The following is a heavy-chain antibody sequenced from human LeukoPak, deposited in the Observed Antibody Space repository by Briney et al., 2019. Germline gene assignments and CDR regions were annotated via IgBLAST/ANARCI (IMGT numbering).Heavy chain of an antibody. CDR2: IYYSRST. Sequence: KPSETLLLTCAVSGGSISSSSYYWGWIRQPPGKGLEWIGYIYYSRSTNYNPSLKRRVTITVDTNNNQCSLKLSPVAAADTAVYYCARGGYNYQDYFDYWGQGTLVTVSS. CDR1: GGSISSSSYY. CDR3: ARGGYNYQDYFDY. D-gene: IGHD5-24*01. J-gene: IGHJ4*02. V-gene: IGHV4-61*05.